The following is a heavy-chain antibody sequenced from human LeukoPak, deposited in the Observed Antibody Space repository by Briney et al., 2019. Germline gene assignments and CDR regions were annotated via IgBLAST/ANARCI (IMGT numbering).Heavy chain of an antibody. J-gene: IGHJ4*02. CDR2: IYHSGST. Sequence: SETLSLTCAVSGYSISSGYYWGWTRQPPGKGLEWIGSIYHSGSTYYNPSLKSRVTISVDTSKNQFSLKLSSVTAADTAVYYCARQRAATIFGVVIDHFDYWGQGTLVTVSS. V-gene: IGHV4-38-2*01. CDR1: GYSISSGYY. D-gene: IGHD3-3*01. CDR3: ARQRAATIFGVVIDHFDY.